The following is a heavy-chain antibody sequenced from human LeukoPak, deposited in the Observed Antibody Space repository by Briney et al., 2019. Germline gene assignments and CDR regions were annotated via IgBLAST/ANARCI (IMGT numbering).Heavy chain of an antibody. J-gene: IGHJ4*02. CDR2: ISGSGGST. V-gene: IGHV3-23*01. Sequence: GGTLRLSCAASGFTFSNYAMSWVRQAPGKGLEWVSAISGSGGSTYYADSVKGRFTISRDNSKNTLYLQMNSLRAEDTAVYYCASRSGWRYFDYWGQGTLVTVSS. CDR3: ASRSGWRYFDY. CDR1: GFTFSNYA. D-gene: IGHD6-19*01.